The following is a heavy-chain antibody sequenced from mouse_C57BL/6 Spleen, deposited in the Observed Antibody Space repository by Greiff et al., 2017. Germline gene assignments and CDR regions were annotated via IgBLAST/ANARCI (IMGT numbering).Heavy chain of an antibody. CDR2: ISYDGSN. V-gene: IGHV3-6*01. CDR3: ARGSYYGYDGPMDY. CDR1: GYSITSGYY. Sequence: EVKLQESGPGLVKPSQSLSLTCSVTGYSITSGYYWNWIRQFPGNKLEWMGYISYDGSNNYNPSLKNRISITRDTSKNQFFLKLNSVTTEDTATYYCARGSYYGYDGPMDYWGQGTSVTVSS. D-gene: IGHD2-2*01. J-gene: IGHJ4*01.